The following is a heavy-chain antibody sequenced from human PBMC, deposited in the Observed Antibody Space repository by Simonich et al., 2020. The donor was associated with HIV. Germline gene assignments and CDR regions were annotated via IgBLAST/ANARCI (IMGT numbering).Heavy chain of an antibody. D-gene: IGHD6-13*01. V-gene: IGHV4-34*01. CDR3: ARRRQLVPLEY. Sequence: QVQLQQWGAGLLKPSETLSLTCAVYGGSLSGHSCSWIRQTQGKGLEWIGESDNTGVTSYNPSLKGRVTISVDTSKNQFFLKLRSVTAADRAIYYCARRRQLVPLEYWGQGTLVTVSS. CDR1: GGSLSGHS. J-gene: IGHJ4*02. CDR2: SDNTGVT.